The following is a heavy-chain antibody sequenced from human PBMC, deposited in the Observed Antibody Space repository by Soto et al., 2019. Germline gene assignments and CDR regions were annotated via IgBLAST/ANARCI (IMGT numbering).Heavy chain of an antibody. V-gene: IGHV4-39*01. Sequence: PSETLSLTCTVSGGSVSSGRYYWGWIRQPPGKGLEWVGSIYYSGNPYYNPSLKSRVTMSVDTSKNQVSLRLSSVTAADTALYYCVRHVDTVARSSYDWGQGTLVTVSS. J-gene: IGHJ4*02. CDR3: VRHVDTVARSSYD. CDR1: GGSVSSGRYY. D-gene: IGHD5-12*01. CDR2: IYYSGNP.